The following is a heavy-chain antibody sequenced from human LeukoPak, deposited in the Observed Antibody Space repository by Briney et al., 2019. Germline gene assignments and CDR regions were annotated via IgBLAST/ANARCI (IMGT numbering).Heavy chain of an antibody. V-gene: IGHV4-59*01. D-gene: IGHD1-26*01. Sequence: KPSETLSLTCTVSGGSISSYYWSWIRQPPGKGLEWIGYIYYSGSTNYNPSLKSRVTISVDTSKNQFSLKLSSVTAADTAVYYCARGPYSGSYYSVNAFDIWGQGTMVTASS. CDR1: GGSISSYY. J-gene: IGHJ3*02. CDR2: IYYSGST. CDR3: ARGPYSGSYYSVNAFDI.